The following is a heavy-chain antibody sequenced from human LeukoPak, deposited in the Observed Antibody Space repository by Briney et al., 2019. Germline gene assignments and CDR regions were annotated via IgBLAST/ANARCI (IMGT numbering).Heavy chain of an antibody. D-gene: IGHD3-10*01. Sequence: PGGSLRLSCAASGFTFSSNWMHWVRQAPGKGLVWVSRINSDGRSTSYADSVKARFTISRDNAKNSLYLQMNNLRAEDTAVYYCARSNYGSGSPGKKSYWYFDLWGRGTLVPVSS. V-gene: IGHV3-74*01. CDR1: GFTFSSNW. J-gene: IGHJ2*01. CDR3: ARSNYGSGSPGKKSYWYFDL. CDR2: INSDGRST.